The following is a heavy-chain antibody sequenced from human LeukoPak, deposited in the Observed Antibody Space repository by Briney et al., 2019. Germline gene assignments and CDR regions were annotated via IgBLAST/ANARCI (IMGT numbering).Heavy chain of an antibody. J-gene: IGHJ4*02. V-gene: IGHV4-4*07. CDR1: GGSISSYY. CDR3: AREVDFDYSDYYFDY. D-gene: IGHD4-11*01. CDR2: IYTSGST. Sequence: SETLSLTCTVSGGSISSYYWSWIRQPAGKGLEWIGRIYTSGSTNYNPSLNSRVTIAVDTSKNQFSLKLRSVTAADTAVYYCAREVDFDYSDYYFDYWGQGTLVTVSS.